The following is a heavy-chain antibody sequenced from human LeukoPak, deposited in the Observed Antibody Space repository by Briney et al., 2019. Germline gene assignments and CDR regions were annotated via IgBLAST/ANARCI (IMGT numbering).Heavy chain of an antibody. D-gene: IGHD4-23*01. Sequence: ASVKVSCKASGGTFSSYAISWVRQAPGQGLEWMGGIIPIFGTANYEQKFQGRVTITTDESTSTAYRELSSLRSEDTAVYYCARVGLDYGGNGNWFDPWGQGTLVTVSS. CDR3: ARVGLDYGGNGNWFDP. CDR2: IIPIFGTA. V-gene: IGHV1-69*05. CDR1: GGTFSSYA. J-gene: IGHJ5*02.